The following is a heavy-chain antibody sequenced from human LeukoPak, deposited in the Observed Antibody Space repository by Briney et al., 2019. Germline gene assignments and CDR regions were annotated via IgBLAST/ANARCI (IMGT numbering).Heavy chain of an antibody. Sequence: SETLSLTCTVSGGSISSYYWSWIRQPPGKGLEWIGEINHSGSTNYNPSLKSRVTISVDTSKNQFSLKLSSVTAADTAVYYCARGLRGSGSPNFDYWGQGTLVTVSS. D-gene: IGHD1-26*01. CDR2: INHSGST. V-gene: IGHV4-34*01. CDR1: GGSISSYY. J-gene: IGHJ4*02. CDR3: ARGLRGSGSPNFDY.